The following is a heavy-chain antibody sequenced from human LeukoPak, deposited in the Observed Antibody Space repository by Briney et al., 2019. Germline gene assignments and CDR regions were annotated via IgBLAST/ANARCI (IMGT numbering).Heavy chain of an antibody. CDR3: ARGGPGVDGYNYAFDI. J-gene: IGHJ3*02. V-gene: IGHV1-2*02. CDR2: INPNSGGT. Sequence: GASVKVSCKASGYTFTGYYMHWVRQAPGQGLEWMGWINPNSGGTNYAQKFQGRVTMTRDTSISTAYMELSRLRSDDTAVYYCARGGPGVDGYNYAFDIWGQGTRVTVSS. D-gene: IGHD5-24*01. CDR1: GYTFTGYY.